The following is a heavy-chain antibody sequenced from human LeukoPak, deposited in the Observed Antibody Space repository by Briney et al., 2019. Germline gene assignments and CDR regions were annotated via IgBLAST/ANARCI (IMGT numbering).Heavy chain of an antibody. J-gene: IGHJ6*02. Sequence: GGSLRLSCAASGFTFSNYAMHWVRQAPGKGLECVALIWYDGSNEFYADSVKGRFTISRDNSKNTLYLQMNSLRAEDTAVYYCASPTTVRDYYYYAMDVWGQGATVTVSS. D-gene: IGHD4-17*01. CDR1: GFTFSNYA. CDR3: ASPTTVRDYYYYAMDV. CDR2: IWYDGSNE. V-gene: IGHV3-33*01.